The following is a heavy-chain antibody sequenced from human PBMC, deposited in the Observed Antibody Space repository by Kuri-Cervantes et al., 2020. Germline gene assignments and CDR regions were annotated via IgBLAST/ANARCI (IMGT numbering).Heavy chain of an antibody. J-gene: IGHJ6*02. CDR2: IDYSGST. CDR3: AREGVVGVYYYYGMDV. Sequence: GSLRLSCTVSSGSISSSSYYWGWIRQPPGKGLEWIGTIDYSGSTYYNPSLKNRVTIPVDTSTNQFSLKLKSLTPADTAVYYCAREGVVGVYYYYGMDVWGQGTTVTVSS. CDR1: SGSISSSSYY. V-gene: IGHV4-39*07. D-gene: IGHD1-26*01.